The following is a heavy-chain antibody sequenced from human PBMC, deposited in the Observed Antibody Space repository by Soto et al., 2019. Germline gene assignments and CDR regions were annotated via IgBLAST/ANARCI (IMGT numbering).Heavy chain of an antibody. CDR2: ISGSGGST. V-gene: IGHV3-23*01. CDR1: GFTFSSYA. J-gene: IGHJ4*02. CDR3: AKVHYDSSGPPYFDY. Sequence: EVQLLESGGGLVQPGGSLRLSCAASGFTFSSYAMSWVRQAPGKGLEWVSAISGSGGSTYYADSVKGRFTISRDNSKNTLYLQMDSLRAEDTAVYYCAKVHYDSSGPPYFDYWGQGTLVTVSS. D-gene: IGHD3-22*01.